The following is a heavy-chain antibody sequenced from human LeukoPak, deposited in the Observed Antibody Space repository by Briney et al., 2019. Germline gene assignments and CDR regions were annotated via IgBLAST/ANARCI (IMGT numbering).Heavy chain of an antibody. D-gene: IGHD6-19*01. CDR2: IWYDGSNK. CDR1: GFTFSSHG. Sequence: GGSLRLSCAASGFTFSSHGMHWVRQAPGKGLEWVAVIWYDGSNKYYADSVKGRFTISRDNSKNTLYLQMNSLRAEDTAVYYCAKDSQIAVAGTALDYWGQGTLVTVSS. J-gene: IGHJ4*02. CDR3: AKDSQIAVAGTALDY. V-gene: IGHV3-33*06.